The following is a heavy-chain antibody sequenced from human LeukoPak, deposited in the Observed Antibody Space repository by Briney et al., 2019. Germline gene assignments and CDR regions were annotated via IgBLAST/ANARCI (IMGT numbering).Heavy chain of an antibody. J-gene: IGHJ3*02. CDR1: GFTFDDYA. V-gene: IGHV3-9*01. Sequence: GRSLRLSCAASGFTFDDYAMHWVRQAPGKGLEWVSGISWNSGSMGYADSVKGRFTISRDNPKNSLYLQMNSLRAEDTALYYCAKDTVLTAPWDAFDIWGQGTMVTVSS. D-gene: IGHD2-21*02. CDR2: ISWNSGSM. CDR3: AKDTVLTAPWDAFDI.